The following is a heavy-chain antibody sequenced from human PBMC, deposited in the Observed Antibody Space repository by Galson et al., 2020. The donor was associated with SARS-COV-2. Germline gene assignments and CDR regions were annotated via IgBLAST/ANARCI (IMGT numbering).Heavy chain of an antibody. Sequence: GESLKISCSASGLTFSDFWTHWVRQVPGRGLVWVSRIDNAGSGTSYADSMKGRFTISRDNAKNTVYLQMNNLRAEDTAVYYCGTVFDFWGQGTLVTVSS. CDR1: GLTFSDFW. V-gene: IGHV3-74*01. J-gene: IGHJ4*02. CDR3: GTVFDF. CDR2: IDNAGSGT. D-gene: IGHD4-17*01.